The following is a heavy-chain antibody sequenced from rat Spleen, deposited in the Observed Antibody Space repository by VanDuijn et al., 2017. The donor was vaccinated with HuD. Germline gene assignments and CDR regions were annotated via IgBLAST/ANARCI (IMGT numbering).Heavy chain of an antibody. J-gene: IGHJ2*01. Sequence: VQMKESGPGLVQPSQTLSLTCTVSGFSLTDYSVHWVRQSPGRDLEWMGVIWTDGRTAYNSLLKSRLSISRDISKSQVFLKMNSLQTEDTATYYCARVGYSSYIRYFDYWGQGVMVTVSS. D-gene: IGHD1-2*01. CDR2: IWTDGRT. CDR3: ARVGYSSYIRYFDY. V-gene: IGHV2S63*01. CDR1: GFSLTDYS.